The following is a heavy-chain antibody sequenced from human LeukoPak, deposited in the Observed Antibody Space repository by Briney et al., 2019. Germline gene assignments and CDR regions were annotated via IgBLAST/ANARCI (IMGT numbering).Heavy chain of an antibody. V-gene: IGHV3-30*18. Sequence: GGSLRVSCAASGFTFSSYCMHWVRQAPGQGLEWVAVISYDGSNKYYADFVKGRFTISRDNSKNTLYLQMNRLRAEDTAVYYCANSVVVPAAIINWGQGTLVTVSS. CDR3: ANSVVVPAAIIN. D-gene: IGHD2-2*01. CDR1: GFTFSSYC. J-gene: IGHJ4*02. CDR2: ISYDGSNK.